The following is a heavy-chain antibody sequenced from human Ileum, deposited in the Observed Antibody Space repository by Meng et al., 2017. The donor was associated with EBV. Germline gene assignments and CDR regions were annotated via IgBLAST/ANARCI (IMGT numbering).Heavy chain of an antibody. J-gene: IGHJ4*02. D-gene: IGHD1-26*01. V-gene: IGHV4-30-4*01. CDR3: AIYAVGGSGQGY. CDR2: CSGGT. Sequence: QLQEPGPGLVKPSQTLSLTCAVSGVSISSGVYHWRWIRQPPGKGLEWIGCSGGTYYNPSLKSRLTISVDTSKNQFSLKLDSATAADTAVYYCAIYAVGGSGQGYWGQGTLVTVSS. CDR1: GVSISSGVYH.